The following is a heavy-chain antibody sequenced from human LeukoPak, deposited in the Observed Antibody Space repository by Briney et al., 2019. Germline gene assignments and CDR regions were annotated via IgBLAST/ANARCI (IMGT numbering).Heavy chain of an antibody. CDR3: ASGSTWPRTRNFDY. Sequence: GESLKISCKASGYSFTTYWIGRVRQMPGKGLEWMGIIYPGDSDTRYSPSFQGQVTISADKSISTAYLQWSSLKASDTAMYYCASGSTWPRTRNFDYWGQGTLVTVSS. D-gene: IGHD6-13*01. CDR1: GYSFTTYW. J-gene: IGHJ4*02. CDR2: IYPGDSDT. V-gene: IGHV5-51*01.